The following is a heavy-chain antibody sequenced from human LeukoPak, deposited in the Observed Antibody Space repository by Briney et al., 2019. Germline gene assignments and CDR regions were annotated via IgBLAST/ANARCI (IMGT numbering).Heavy chain of an antibody. CDR3: ATGPMGRRVSYSFDY. CDR2: IVSGGSA. J-gene: IGHJ4*02. D-gene: IGHD3-10*01. CDR1: GFSFSNYA. Sequence: GGSLRLSCAGSGFSFSNYAMSWVRQAPGRGLEWVSVIVSGGSAYYSEAVKGRFTISRDNSKNTLYLQMNNLRAEDTAVYYCATGPMGRRVSYSFDYWGEGTLATVSS. V-gene: IGHV3-23*01.